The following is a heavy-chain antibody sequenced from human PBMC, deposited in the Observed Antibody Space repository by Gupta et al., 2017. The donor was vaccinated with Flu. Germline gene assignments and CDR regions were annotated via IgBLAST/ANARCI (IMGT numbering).Heavy chain of an antibody. V-gene: IGHV3-23*01. CDR2: ISGSGGST. J-gene: IGHJ4*02. CDR3: AKVGSRIQLWTSLDY. CDR1: GFTFSSYA. Sequence: EVQLLESGGGLVQPGGSLRLSCAASGFTFSSYAMSWVHQAPGKGLEWVSAISGSGGSTYYADSVKGRFTISRDNSKNTLYLQMNSLRAEDTAVYYCAKVGSRIQLWTSLDYWGQGTLVTVSS. D-gene: IGHD5-18*01.